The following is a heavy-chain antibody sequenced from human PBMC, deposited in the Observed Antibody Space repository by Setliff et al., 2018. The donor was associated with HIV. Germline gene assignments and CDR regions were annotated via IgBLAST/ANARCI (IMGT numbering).Heavy chain of an antibody. Sequence: ASVKVSCKASGDTFSNNAINWVRQAPGHGLEWMGKIIPLLDRTHYVQKFQGRVTFSADESTTTAYMELRSLKYEDAAVYYCARGGGSNGYFFDSWGQGTLVTVPQ. CDR2: IIPLLDRT. V-gene: IGHV1-69*11. J-gene: IGHJ4*02. D-gene: IGHD3-22*01. CDR1: GDTFSNNA. CDR3: ARGGGSNGYFFDS.